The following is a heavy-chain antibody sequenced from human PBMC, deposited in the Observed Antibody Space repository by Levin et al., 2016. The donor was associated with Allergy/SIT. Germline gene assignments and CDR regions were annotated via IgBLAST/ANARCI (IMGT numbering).Heavy chain of an antibody. J-gene: IGHJ3*01. CDR2: MYYSGNS. Sequence: SETLSLTCSVSDDSFRTDYWSWIRQPPGKGLEWIGYMYYSGNSRYNSGLQSRVTITSDTSKRQFSLRLTSLTAADTAIYYCARGSGFCSDVSCDAFRVWGPGTLVSVSS. CDR1: DDSFRTDY. V-gene: IGHV4-59*13. CDR3: ARGSGFCSDVSCDAFRV. D-gene: IGHD2-2*01.